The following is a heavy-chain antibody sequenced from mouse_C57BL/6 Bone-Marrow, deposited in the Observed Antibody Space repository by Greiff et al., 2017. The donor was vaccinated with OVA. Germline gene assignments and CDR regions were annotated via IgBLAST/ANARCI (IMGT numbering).Heavy chain of an antibody. D-gene: IGHD1-1*01. CDR3: ARYYYGSSPCY. Sequence: QVQLQQSGAELARPGASVKLSCKASGYTFTSYGISWVKQRTGQGLEWIGEIYPRSGNTYYNEKFKGKATLTADKSSSTAYMELRSLTSEDSSVYFCARYYYGSSPCYWGQGTTLTVSS. CDR1: GYTFTSYG. CDR2: IYPRSGNT. V-gene: IGHV1-81*01. J-gene: IGHJ2*01.